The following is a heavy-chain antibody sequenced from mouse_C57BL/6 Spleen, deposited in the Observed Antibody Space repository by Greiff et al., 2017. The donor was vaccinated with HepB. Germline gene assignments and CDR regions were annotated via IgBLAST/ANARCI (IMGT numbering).Heavy chain of an antibody. V-gene: IGHV5-17*01. CDR2: ISSGSSTI. D-gene: IGHD2-2*01. Sequence: EVKLEESGGGLVKPGGSLKLSCAASGFTFSDYGMHWVRQAPEKGLEWVAYISSGSSTIYYADTVKGRFTISRDNAKNTLFLQMTSLRSEDTAMYYCARRYGYDFDYWGQGTTLTVSS. J-gene: IGHJ2*01. CDR1: GFTFSDYG. CDR3: ARRYGYDFDY.